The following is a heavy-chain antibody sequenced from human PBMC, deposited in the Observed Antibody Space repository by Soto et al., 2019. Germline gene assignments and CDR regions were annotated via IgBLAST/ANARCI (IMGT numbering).Heavy chain of an antibody. CDR2: IYYSGST. V-gene: IGHV4-39*01. Sequence: LSLTCTVSGGSISSSSYYCGWIRQPPGKGLEWIGSIYYSGSTYYNPSLKSRVTISVDTSKNQFSLKLSSVTAADTAVYYCASALRYGYKLDYWGQGTLGTVS. CDR1: GGSISSSSYY. D-gene: IGHD5-12*01. CDR3: ASALRYGYKLDY. J-gene: IGHJ4*02.